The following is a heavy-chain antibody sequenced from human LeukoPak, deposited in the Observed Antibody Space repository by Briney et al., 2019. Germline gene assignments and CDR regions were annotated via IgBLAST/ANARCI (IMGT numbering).Heavy chain of an antibody. J-gene: IGHJ6*02. Sequence: PSETLSLTCAVYGGSFSGYYWSWIRQPPGKGLEWIGEINHSGSTNYNTYLKSRINISVDTSKHQFSPKLSSVTAADTAVYYCTRAWVCSSTSCNYYYYYGMDVWGQGTTVTVSS. V-gene: IGHV4-34*01. CDR1: GGSFSGYY. CDR3: TRAWVCSSTSCNYYYYYGMDV. D-gene: IGHD2-2*01. CDR2: INHSGST.